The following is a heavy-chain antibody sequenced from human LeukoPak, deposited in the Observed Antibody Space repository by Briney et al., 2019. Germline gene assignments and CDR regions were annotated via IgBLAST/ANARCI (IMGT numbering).Heavy chain of an antibody. CDR1: GDSISRYY. J-gene: IGHJ4*02. CDR2: FYFSGST. CDR3: ARNPQYSAANV. V-gene: IGHV4-59*01. D-gene: IGHD2/OR15-2a*01. Sequence: PSETLSLTCTVSGDSISRYYWSWIRQSPGKGLQWIGYFYFSGSTNYNPSLKGRVIISVDRSKNQVSLNLSSVTAADTAVYYCARNPQYSAANVWGQGTLVIVSS.